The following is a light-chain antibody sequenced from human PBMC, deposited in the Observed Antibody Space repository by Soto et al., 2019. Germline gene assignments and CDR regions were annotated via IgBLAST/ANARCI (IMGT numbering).Light chain of an antibody. CDR1: QSVSSSY. J-gene: IGKJ2*01. V-gene: IGKV3-20*01. CDR3: QQYRSSPMYT. CDR2: GAS. Sequence: EIVLTQSPGTLSLSPGERATLSCRASQSVSSSYLAWYQQKPGQAPRLLIYGASSRATGIPDRFSGSGSGKDFTLTISRLETEDFAVYYCQQYRSSPMYTFGQRTKLEIK.